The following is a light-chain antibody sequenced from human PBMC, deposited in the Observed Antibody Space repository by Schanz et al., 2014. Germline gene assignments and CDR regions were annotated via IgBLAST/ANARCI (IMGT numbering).Light chain of an antibody. Sequence: QSALTQPRSVSGSPGQSVTISCTGTSRDVGGYDYVSWYQQHPGKAPKFMIYDVSKRPSGVPDRFSGSKSGNTASLTISGLQDEDEADYYCCSYAGSYSYVFGTGTKLTVL. CDR1: SRDVGGYDY. V-gene: IGLV2-11*01. CDR2: DVS. CDR3: CSYAGSYSYV. J-gene: IGLJ1*01.